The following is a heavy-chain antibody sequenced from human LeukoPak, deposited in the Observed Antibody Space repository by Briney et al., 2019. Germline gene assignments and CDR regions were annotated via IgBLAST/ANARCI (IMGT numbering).Heavy chain of an antibody. CDR1: GFTFSNAW. V-gene: IGHV3-15*01. J-gene: IGHJ4*02. CDR2: IKSKTDDGTT. Sequence: GGSLRLSCATSGFTFSNAWMTWVRQAPGKGLEWVGRIKSKTDDGTTDYAAPVKGRFTISRDDSKNTLYLQMNSLKTEDTAVYYCTTVGVYWGQGTLVTVSS. D-gene: IGHD3-10*01. CDR3: TTVGVY.